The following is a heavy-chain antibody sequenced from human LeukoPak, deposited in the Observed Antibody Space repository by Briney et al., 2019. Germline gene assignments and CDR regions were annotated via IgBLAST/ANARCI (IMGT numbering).Heavy chain of an antibody. D-gene: IGHD3-10*01. CDR3: ARAYGSGSFWFDP. V-gene: IGHV1-2*02. J-gene: IGHJ5*02. CDR2: INPNSGGT. Sequence: GASVKVSCTASGYTFTGYYMHWVRQAPGQGLEWMGWINPNSGGTNYAQKFQGRVTMTRDTSISTAYMELSRLRSDDTAVYYCARAYGSGSFWFDPWGQGTLVTVSS. CDR1: GYTFTGYY.